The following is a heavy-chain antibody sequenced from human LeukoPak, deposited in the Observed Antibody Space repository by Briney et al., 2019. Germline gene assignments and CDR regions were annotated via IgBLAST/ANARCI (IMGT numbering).Heavy chain of an antibody. D-gene: IGHD3-10*01. CDR2: INRDSHYI. J-gene: IGHJ4*02. V-gene: IGHV3-21*01. Sequence: GLSLRFSCAASAFTFISYSIKWVRQAPGKALEWVSSINRDSHYIYYADSVKGRFTISRDNAENSLYLQMDSLRAEDTAVYYCARGSVHTSYDQWGQGTLVTVSS. CDR1: AFTFISYS. CDR3: ARGSVHTSYDQ.